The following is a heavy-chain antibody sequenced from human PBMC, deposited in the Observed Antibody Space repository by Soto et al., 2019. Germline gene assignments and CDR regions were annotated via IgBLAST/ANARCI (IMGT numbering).Heavy chain of an antibody. Sequence: GGSLRLSCAASGITFSGYAMTWVRQAPGKGLEWVAVVSIGGSTHYADSVRGRFTISRDNSKNTLSLQMNSLTAEDTAVYFCAKRRGAGGHFDYWGQGALVTVSS. CDR2: VSIGGST. CDR1: GITFSGYA. D-gene: IGHD2-15*01. V-gene: IGHV3-23*01. J-gene: IGHJ4*02. CDR3: AKRRGAGGHFDY.